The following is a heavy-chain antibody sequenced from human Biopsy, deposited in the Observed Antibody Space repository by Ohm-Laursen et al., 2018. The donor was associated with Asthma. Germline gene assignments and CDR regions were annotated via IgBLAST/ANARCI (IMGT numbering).Heavy chain of an antibody. CDR1: GFTFSSYS. D-gene: IGHD4-17*01. Sequence: SLRLSCSASGFTFSSYSMNWVRQAPGKGLEGGSYISSSSSTIYYADSVKGRFTISRDKAKNSLYLQMNSLRDEDTAVYYCARPRWGPYGYWGQGTLVTVSS. J-gene: IGHJ4*02. CDR3: ARPRWGPYGY. CDR2: ISSSSSTI. V-gene: IGHV3-48*02.